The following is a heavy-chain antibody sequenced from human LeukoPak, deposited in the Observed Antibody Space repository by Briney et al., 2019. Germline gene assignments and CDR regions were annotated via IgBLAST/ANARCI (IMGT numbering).Heavy chain of an antibody. CDR1: GFTFGSFG. Sequence: GGSLSLSCAASGFTFGSFGMHWVRQAPGKGLEWITYIRLDGSGKYYADSVKGRFTISRDNSSNTLYMQMNSLRVEDTAVYYCAKDYRWDYDYWGQGTLVTVSS. J-gene: IGHJ4*02. D-gene: IGHD2-8*02. CDR3: AKDYRWDYDY. CDR2: IRLDGSGK. V-gene: IGHV3-30*02.